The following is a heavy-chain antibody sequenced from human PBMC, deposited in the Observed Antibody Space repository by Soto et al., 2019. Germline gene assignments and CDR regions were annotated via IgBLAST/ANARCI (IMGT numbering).Heavy chain of an antibody. V-gene: IGHV1-18*04. CDR3: ARGMGQPLDY. J-gene: IGHJ4*02. Sequence: ASVKVSCKASGYTFTGYYMHWVRQAPGQGLEWMGWISTYNGNTNYAQKLQGRVTMTTDTSTSTAYMELRSLRSDDTAVYYCARGMGQPLDYWGQGTLVTVSS. CDR2: ISTYNGNT. CDR1: GYTFTGYY. D-gene: IGHD3-16*01.